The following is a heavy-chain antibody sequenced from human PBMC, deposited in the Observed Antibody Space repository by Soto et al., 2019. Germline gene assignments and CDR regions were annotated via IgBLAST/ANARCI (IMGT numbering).Heavy chain of an antibody. V-gene: IGHV3-23*01. D-gene: IGHD3-22*01. J-gene: IGHJ4*02. CDR1: GFTFSSYA. CDR2: ISGSGGST. CDR3: AKDPLPHYYEGGYFDY. Sequence: PGGSLRLSCAASGFTFSSYAMSWVRQAPGKGLEWVSAISGSGGSTYYADSVKGRFTISRDNSKNTLYLQMNSLRAEDTAVYYCAKDPLPHYYEGGYFDYWGQGTLVTVSS.